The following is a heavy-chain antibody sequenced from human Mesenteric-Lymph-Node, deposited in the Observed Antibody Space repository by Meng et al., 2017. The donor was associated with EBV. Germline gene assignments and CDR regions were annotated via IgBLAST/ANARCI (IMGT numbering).Heavy chain of an antibody. J-gene: IGHJ4*02. CDR3: ARGTDWLFGTVTFDL. CDR2: IYYTGST. Sequence: QVALRESGPGLVKPSETLSLTCTVSGRSVASGSYYWGWIRQPPGKGLEWVGNIYYTGSTNYSPSLKSRVTISLDTSRNQFSLKLRSVTAADTAIYYCARGTDWLFGTVTFDLWGQGTLVTVSS. V-gene: IGHV4-61*01. D-gene: IGHD4-11*01. CDR1: GRSVASGSYY.